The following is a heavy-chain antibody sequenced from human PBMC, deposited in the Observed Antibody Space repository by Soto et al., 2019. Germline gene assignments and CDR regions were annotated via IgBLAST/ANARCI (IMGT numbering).Heavy chain of an antibody. V-gene: IGHV3-23*01. CDR2: ITGNGDSA. CDR1: GFVFRTYA. D-gene: IGHD3-22*01. CDR3: AKDVSYDSTGYSSINAFDV. J-gene: IGHJ3*01. Sequence: VQLLESGGGLEQPGGSLRLSCAASGFVFRTYAMSWVRQAPGKGLEWVSTITGNGDSAYYADSMRGRFTISRDNFKNTVYLQINRLRAEDTSVYYCAKDVSYDSTGYSSINAFDVWGQGTLVTVS.